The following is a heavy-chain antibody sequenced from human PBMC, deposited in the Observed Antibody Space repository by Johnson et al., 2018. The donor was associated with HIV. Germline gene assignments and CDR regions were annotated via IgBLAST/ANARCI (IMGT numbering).Heavy chain of an antibody. CDR1: GFTFSNAW. D-gene: IGHD6-6*01. J-gene: IGHJ3*01. CDR3: ARDQGVWAARPEDAFDV. Sequence: MLLVESGGGLVQPGGSLRLSCAASGFTFSNAWMSWVRQAPGKGLEWVGRIKSKTDGGTTDYAAPVKGRFTISRDDSKNTLYLQMNSLKTEDTAMYYCARDQGVWAARPEDAFDVWGQGTMVTVSS. CDR2: IKSKTDGGTT. V-gene: IGHV3-15*01.